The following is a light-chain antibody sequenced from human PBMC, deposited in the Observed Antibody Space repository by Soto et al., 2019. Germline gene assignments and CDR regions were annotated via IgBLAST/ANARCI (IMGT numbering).Light chain of an antibody. CDR1: QIINTW. V-gene: IGKV1-5*03. J-gene: IGKJ3*01. CDR3: QQYEPYAGT. Sequence: DIQMTQSPSSLSASVGDRVTITCRASQIINTWLAWYQQKPGKAPKLLIYRASNLVNGVPSRFSGSGSGTEFTLSISSLQPDSFSIYSCQQYEPYAGTFGPATKVDL. CDR2: RAS.